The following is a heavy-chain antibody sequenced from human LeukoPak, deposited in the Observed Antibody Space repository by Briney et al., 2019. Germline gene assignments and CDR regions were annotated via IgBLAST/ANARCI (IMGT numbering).Heavy chain of an antibody. V-gene: IGHV1-8*01. J-gene: IGHJ4*02. CDR2: MNPNSGNT. D-gene: IGHD1-26*01. Sequence: GASVKVSCKASGYTFTSYDINWVRQATGQGLEWMGWMNPNSGNTGYAQKFQGRVTITADESTSTAYMELSSLRSEDTAVYYCAGRYGAGAFDIWGQGTLVTVSS. CDR3: AGRYGAGAFDI. CDR1: GYTFTSYD.